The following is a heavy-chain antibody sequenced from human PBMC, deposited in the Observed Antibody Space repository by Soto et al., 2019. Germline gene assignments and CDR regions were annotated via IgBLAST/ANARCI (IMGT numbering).Heavy chain of an antibody. CDR3: ARHVGWRSRGYVDFDY. CDR2: INGGGASA. J-gene: IGHJ4*02. Sequence: GGSLRLSCSASGFTFSSYAMTWVRQAPGKGLEWVSIINGGGASAYYADSVKGRFTISRNNSKNTLYLQMNSLRVEDTAMYYCARHVGWRSRGYVDFDYWGQGTLVTVS. V-gene: IGHV3-23*01. CDR1: GFTFSSYA. D-gene: IGHD1-1*01.